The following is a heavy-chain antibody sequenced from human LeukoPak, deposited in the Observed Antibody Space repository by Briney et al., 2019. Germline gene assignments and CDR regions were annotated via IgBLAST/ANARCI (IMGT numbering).Heavy chain of an antibody. CDR1: GFTFNSYA. CDR2: ISHSGGKT. J-gene: IGHJ4*02. Sequence: GSLRLSCAASGFTFNSYAMSWVRQAPGKGLEWVSVISHSGGKTYYADTVKGRFTISRDNSKNTLFLQMNSLRADDTAVYYCARSSSGWHDYWGQGTLVNVSS. D-gene: IGHD6-19*01. V-gene: IGHV3-23*01. CDR3: ARSSSGWHDY.